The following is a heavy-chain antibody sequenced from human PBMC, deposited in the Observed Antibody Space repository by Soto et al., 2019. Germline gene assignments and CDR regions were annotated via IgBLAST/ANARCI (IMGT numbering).Heavy chain of an antibody. J-gene: IGHJ4*02. CDR1: GGSISSYY. CDR2: IYYSGST. V-gene: IGHV4-59*01. D-gene: IGHD3-10*01. Sequence: PSETLSLTCTVSGGSISSYYWSWIRQPPGKGLEWIGYIYYSGSTNYNPSLKSRVTISVDTSKNQFSLKLSSVTAADTAVYYCATYYYGSGSYGFDYWGQGTLVTVSS. CDR3: ATYYYGSGSYGFDY.